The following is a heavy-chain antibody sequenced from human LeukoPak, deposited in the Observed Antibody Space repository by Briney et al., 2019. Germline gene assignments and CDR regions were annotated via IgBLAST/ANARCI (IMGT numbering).Heavy chain of an antibody. CDR3: ARGGLVHRFDP. CDR1: GFTFSSYA. Sequence: GGSLRLSCAASGFTFSSYAMSWVRQAPGMGLEWVSGISGSGDNTYYADSVKGRFTISRDNSKNTLYLQMNSLRADDTAVYYCARGGLVHRFDPWGQGTLVTVSS. V-gene: IGHV3-23*01. CDR2: ISGSGDNT. J-gene: IGHJ5*02.